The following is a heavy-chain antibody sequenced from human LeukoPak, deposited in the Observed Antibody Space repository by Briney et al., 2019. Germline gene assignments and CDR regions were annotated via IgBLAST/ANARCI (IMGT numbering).Heavy chain of an antibody. J-gene: IGHJ4*02. Sequence: SETLSLTCTVSGGSIRSGDYYWSWIRQHPGKGLEWIGYISYRGSTYYNPSLKSRVTISLDTSKNQFSLHLSSVTAADTAVYYCARSAFLVTAPGLYYFDYWGQGTLVAVSS. D-gene: IGHD6-13*01. CDR3: ARSAFLVTAPGLYYFDY. CDR1: GGSIRSGDYY. V-gene: IGHV4-31*03. CDR2: ISYRGST.